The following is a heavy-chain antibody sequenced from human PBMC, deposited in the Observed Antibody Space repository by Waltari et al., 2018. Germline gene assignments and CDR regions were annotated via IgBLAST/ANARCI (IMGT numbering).Heavy chain of an antibody. V-gene: IGHV3-30-3*01. Sequence: QVQLVESGGGVVQPGGSLRLSCAASGFTFSSYAMHWVRQAPGKGLEWVAVISYDGSNKYYADSVKGRFTISRDNSKNTLYLQMNSLRAEDTAVYYCARDQSGYFDYWGQGTLVTVSS. CDR3: ARDQSGYFDY. CDR2: ISYDGSNK. D-gene: IGHD7-27*01. J-gene: IGHJ4*02. CDR1: GFTFSSYA.